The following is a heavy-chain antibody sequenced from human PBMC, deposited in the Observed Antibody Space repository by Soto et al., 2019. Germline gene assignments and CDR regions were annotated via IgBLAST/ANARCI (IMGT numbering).Heavy chain of an antibody. CDR3: VRDSGDYPDC. J-gene: IGHJ4*02. V-gene: IGHV3-48*01. CDR1: GFNFRAYS. Sequence: EVQLVESGGGLVQPGESLRLSCVVSGFNFRAYSMNWVRQAPGKGLEWISYISSTSTTLYYADSVKGRFTISRDTDQKSLFLQMNSLRAEDTAVYYCVRDSGDYPDCWGQGTQVTVSS. CDR2: ISSTSTTL. D-gene: IGHD4-17*01.